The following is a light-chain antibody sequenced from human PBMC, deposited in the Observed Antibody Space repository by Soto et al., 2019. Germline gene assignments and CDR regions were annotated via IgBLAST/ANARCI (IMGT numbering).Light chain of an antibody. J-gene: IGKJ4*01. Sequence: ESVLTQSPATLSLPPGERATLSCRASQSVSSYLAWYQQKPGQAPRLLIYDASNRATGIPARFSGSGSGTDFTLTISSLEPEDFAVYYCQQRSNWPKTLGGGTKVDIK. CDR1: QSVSSY. CDR3: QQRSNWPKT. V-gene: IGKV3-11*01. CDR2: DAS.